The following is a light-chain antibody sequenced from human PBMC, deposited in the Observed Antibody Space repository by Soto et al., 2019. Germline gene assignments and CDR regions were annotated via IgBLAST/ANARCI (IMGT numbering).Light chain of an antibody. J-gene: IGKJ5*01. CDR1: QGISRS. Sequence: IQMTQSPSSVSASVGDRVTISCQASQGISRSLAWYQQKPGKAPKLLIYAASTLQSGVPSRFSGSGSGTDFTLTISCLQSEDFATYYCQQYYSYPRTFGQGTRLEIK. CDR2: AAS. CDR3: QQYYSYPRT. V-gene: IGKV1-8*01.